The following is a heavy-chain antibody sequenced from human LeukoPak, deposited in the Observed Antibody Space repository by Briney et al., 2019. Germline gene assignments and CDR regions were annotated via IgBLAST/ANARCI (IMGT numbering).Heavy chain of an antibody. V-gene: IGHV1-3*01. J-gene: IGHJ4*02. Sequence: KFQGRVTITRDTSASTAYMELSSLRSEDTAVYYCAGGHYYDSSGYSYWGQGTLVTVSS. CDR3: AGGHYYDSSGYSY. D-gene: IGHD3-22*01.